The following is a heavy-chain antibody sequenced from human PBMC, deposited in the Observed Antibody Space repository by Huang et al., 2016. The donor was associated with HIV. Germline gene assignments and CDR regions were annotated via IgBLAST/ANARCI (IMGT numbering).Heavy chain of an antibody. CDR3: ARGLWDSTWDGTDWLLRHFDS. CDR2: KIPIFGEP. D-gene: IGHD1-26*01. V-gene: IGHV1-69*13. Sequence: QVQLVQSGAEVKKPGSSLRVSCRASGDTFRKYAISWVRQAPGQGLEWMVGKIPIFGEPKYAQKFQGRITITAQESTSTIYVELSRLTFQDTAMYYCARGLWDSTWDGTDWLLRHFDSWGLGTLVTISS. J-gene: IGHJ4*02. CDR1: GDTFRKYA.